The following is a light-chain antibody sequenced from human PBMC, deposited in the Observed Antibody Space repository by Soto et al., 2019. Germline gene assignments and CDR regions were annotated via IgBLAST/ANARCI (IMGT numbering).Light chain of an antibody. CDR1: NIGSKS. V-gene: IGLV3-21*04. CDR2: YDS. CDR3: QVWDSSSDVV. J-gene: IGLJ2*01. Sequence: SYELTQPPSVSVAPGKTARITCGGNNIGSKSVHWYQQKPGQAPVLVIYYDSDRPSGIPERFSGSNSGNTATLTISRVEAGDEADYYCQVWDSSSDVVFGGGTKHRP.